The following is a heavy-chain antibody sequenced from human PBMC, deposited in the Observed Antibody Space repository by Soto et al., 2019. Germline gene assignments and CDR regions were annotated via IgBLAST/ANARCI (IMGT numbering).Heavy chain of an antibody. V-gene: IGHV4-59*01. D-gene: IGHD3-10*01. CDR1: GGSFSSYF. CDR3: AKLSGDYPYSLDY. J-gene: IGHJ4*02. CDR2: IFHTGST. Sequence: QVQLQESGPGLVKPSETLSLTCAVSGGSFSSYFWSWIRQPPGKGLEWIGYIFHTGSTSYNPSLKSRLTMSIDTSKSPFSLKLNSVTAADTAVYYCAKLSGDYPYSLDYWGQGILVTVSS.